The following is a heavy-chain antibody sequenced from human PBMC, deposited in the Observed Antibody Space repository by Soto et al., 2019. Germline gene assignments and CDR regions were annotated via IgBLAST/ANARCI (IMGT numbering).Heavy chain of an antibody. J-gene: IGHJ3*02. D-gene: IGHD3-22*01. Sequence: QVQLVQSGAEVKKPGSSVKVSCKASGGTFSSYAISWVRQAPGQGLEWMGGIIPIFGTANYAQKFQGRVTITADESTSTAYMELSSLRSEDTAVYYCARVKERDYYDSSGPRAAFDIWGQGTMVTVSS. V-gene: IGHV1-69*01. CDR3: ARVKERDYYDSSGPRAAFDI. CDR1: GGTFSSYA. CDR2: IIPIFGTA.